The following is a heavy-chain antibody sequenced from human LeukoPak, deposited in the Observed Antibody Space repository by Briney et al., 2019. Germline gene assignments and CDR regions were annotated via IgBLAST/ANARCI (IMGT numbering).Heavy chain of an antibody. CDR2: ISYDGSNK. D-gene: IGHD5-12*01. Sequence: GGSLRLSCAASGFTFSSSGMHWVRQAPGKGLEGVAVISYDGSNKYYADSVEGRFTISRDNSKNTLCLQMNSLRAEDTAVYYCAKERLAARYSGYDWVFDYWGQGTLVTVSS. V-gene: IGHV3-30*18. CDR3: AKERLAARYSGYDWVFDY. J-gene: IGHJ4*02. CDR1: GFTFSSSG.